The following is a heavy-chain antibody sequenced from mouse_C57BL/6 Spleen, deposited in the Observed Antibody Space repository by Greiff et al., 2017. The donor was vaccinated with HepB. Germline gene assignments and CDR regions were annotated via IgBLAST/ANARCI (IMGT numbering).Heavy chain of an antibody. CDR1: GFNIKNTY. CDR3: ASDYDLHWYFDV. Sequence: EVQRVESVAELVRPGASVKLSCTASGFNIKNTYMHWVKQRPEQGLEWIGRIDPANGNTKYAPKFQGKATITADTSSNTAYLQLSSLTSEDTAIYYCASDYDLHWYFDVWGTGTTVTVSS. D-gene: IGHD2-4*01. CDR2: IDPANGNT. V-gene: IGHV14-3*01. J-gene: IGHJ1*03.